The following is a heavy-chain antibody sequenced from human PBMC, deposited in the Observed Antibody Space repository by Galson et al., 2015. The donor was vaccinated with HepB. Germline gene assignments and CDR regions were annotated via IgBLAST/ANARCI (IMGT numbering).Heavy chain of an antibody. CDR1: GDSVSSNSAA. Sequence: CAISGDSVSSNSAAWGWIRQSPSRGLEWLGRTYYRSRWYHDYAVSMKSRITINPDTSKNQFSLQVNSVISEDTAVYYCARLVGGNWFDPWGQGTLVTVSS. J-gene: IGHJ5*02. CDR3: ARLVGGNWFDP. D-gene: IGHD1-26*01. CDR2: TYYRSRWYH. V-gene: IGHV6-1*01.